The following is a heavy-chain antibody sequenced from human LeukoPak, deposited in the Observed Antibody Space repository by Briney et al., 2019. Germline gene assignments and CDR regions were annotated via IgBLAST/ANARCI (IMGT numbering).Heavy chain of an antibody. CDR3: ARGRKYSSSTYYYYYMDV. Sequence: ASVKVSCKASGYTFTSYDINWVRQATGQGLEWMGWMNPNSGNTGYAQKFQGRVTITRNTSISTAYMELSSLRSEDTAVYYCARGRKYSSSTYYYYYMDVWGKGTTVTVSS. J-gene: IGHJ6*03. D-gene: IGHD6-6*01. CDR2: MNPNSGNT. CDR1: GYTFTSYD. V-gene: IGHV1-8*03.